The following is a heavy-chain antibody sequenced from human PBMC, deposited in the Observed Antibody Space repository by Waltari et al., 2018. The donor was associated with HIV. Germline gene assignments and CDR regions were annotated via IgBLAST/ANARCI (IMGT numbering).Heavy chain of an antibody. Sequence: EVQLVESGGGLVQPGGSLRLSCAASGFTFSSYSMNWVRQAPGKGLEWVSYISSSSRTIYYADSVKGRFTISRDNAKNSLYLQMNSLRDEDTAVYYCARDRFLEWLSTNFYYYYGMDVWGQGTTVTVSS. D-gene: IGHD3-3*01. CDR2: ISSSSRTI. CDR1: GFTFSSYS. CDR3: ARDRFLEWLSTNFYYYYGMDV. J-gene: IGHJ6*02. V-gene: IGHV3-48*02.